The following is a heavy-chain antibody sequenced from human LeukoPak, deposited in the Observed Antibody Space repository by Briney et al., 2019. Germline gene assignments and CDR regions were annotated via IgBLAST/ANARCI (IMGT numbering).Heavy chain of an antibody. Sequence: ASVKVCCKASGYTFTGYYMHWVRQAPGQGLEWMGRINPNSGGTNYAQKFQGRVTMTRDTSISTAYMELSGLRSDGTAVYYCARKSGSINWFDPWGQGTLVTVSS. CDR3: ARKSGSINWFDP. V-gene: IGHV1-2*06. J-gene: IGHJ5*02. CDR2: INPNSGGT. CDR1: GYTFTGYY. D-gene: IGHD1-26*01.